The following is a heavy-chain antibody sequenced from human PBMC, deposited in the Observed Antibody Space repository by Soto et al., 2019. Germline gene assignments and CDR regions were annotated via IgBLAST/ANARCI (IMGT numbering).Heavy chain of an antibody. CDR1: GGSISSYY. CDR2: IYYSGST. V-gene: IGHV4-59*01. D-gene: IGHD6-13*01. J-gene: IGHJ6*03. Sequence: PSETLSLTCTVSGGSISSYYWSWIRQPPGKGLEWIGYIYYSGSTNYNPSLKSRVTISVDTSKNQFSLKLSSVTAADTAVYYCARVYSSSWYYYYMDVWGKGTTVTVSS. CDR3: ARVYSSSWYYYYMDV.